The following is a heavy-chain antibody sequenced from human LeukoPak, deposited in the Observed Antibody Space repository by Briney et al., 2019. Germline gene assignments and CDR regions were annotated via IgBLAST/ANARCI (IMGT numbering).Heavy chain of an antibody. J-gene: IGHJ4*02. V-gene: IGHV3-21*03. D-gene: IGHD2-2*01. CDR1: GFTFSSYD. Sequence: GGSLRLSCAASGFTFSSYDMKWVRQAPGKGLEWISSIISGSSYIYYADSVKGRFTISRDNAKNSLYLQMNSLRAEDTAVYYCARGGGWDQLLCHYWGQGTLVTVSS. CDR3: ARGGGWDQLLCHY. CDR2: IISGSSYI.